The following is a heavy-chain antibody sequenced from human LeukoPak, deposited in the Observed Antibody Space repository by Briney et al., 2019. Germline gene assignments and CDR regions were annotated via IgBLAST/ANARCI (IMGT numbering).Heavy chain of an antibody. CDR2: INPSGGST. Sequence: GASVKVSCKASGYTFTSYYMHWVRQAPGQGLEWMGIINPSGGSTSYAQKFQGRVTMTRDTSTSTVYMELSSLRSEDTAVYYCARSGDVLRYFDWLPSGNYFDYWGQRTLVTVSS. J-gene: IGHJ4*02. CDR1: GYTFTSYY. V-gene: IGHV1-46*01. CDR3: ARSGDVLRYFDWLPSGNYFDY. D-gene: IGHD3-9*01.